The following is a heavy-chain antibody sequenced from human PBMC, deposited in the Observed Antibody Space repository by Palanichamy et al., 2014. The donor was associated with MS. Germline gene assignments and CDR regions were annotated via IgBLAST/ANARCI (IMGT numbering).Heavy chain of an antibody. CDR3: AKGKGYCSSTSCYWGGMFDY. CDR1: GFTFSSYA. V-gene: IGHV3-23*01. D-gene: IGHD2-2*01. CDR2: ISGSGGST. J-gene: IGHJ4*02. Sequence: EVQLLESGEALVQPGGSLRLSCAASGFTFSSYAMSWVRQAPGRGLEWVSAISGSGGSTYYADSVKGRFTISRDNSKNTLYLQMNSLRAEDTAVYYCAKGKGYCSSTSCYWGGMFDYWGQGTLVTVSS.